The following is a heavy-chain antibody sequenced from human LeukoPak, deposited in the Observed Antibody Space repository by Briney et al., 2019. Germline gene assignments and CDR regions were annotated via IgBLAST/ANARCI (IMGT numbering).Heavy chain of an antibody. D-gene: IGHD6-19*01. CDR1: GYTFTNYG. V-gene: IGHV1-18*01. CDR3: ARAPRAGTRGDY. Sequence: GASVKVSCKASGYTFTNYGVSWVRQAPGQGLEWMGWISGYNGYTNYAQKFQFRVTITTDTSTSTAYMELRSLTSDDTAVYYCARAPRAGTRGDYWGQGTLVTVSS. CDR2: ISGYNGYT. J-gene: IGHJ4*02.